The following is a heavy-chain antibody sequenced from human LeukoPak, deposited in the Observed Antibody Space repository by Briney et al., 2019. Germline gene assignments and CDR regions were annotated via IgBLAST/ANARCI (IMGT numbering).Heavy chain of an antibody. J-gene: IGHJ4*02. CDR1: GYSFTSYW. Sequence: PGESLKISCKGSGYSFTSYWIGWVRQMPGKGLEWMGIIYPGDSDTRYGPSFQGQVTISADKSISTAYLQWSSLKASDTAMYYCARSIYSYGYYFDYWGQGTLVTVSS. D-gene: IGHD5-18*01. CDR2: IYPGDSDT. CDR3: ARSIYSYGYYFDY. V-gene: IGHV5-51*01.